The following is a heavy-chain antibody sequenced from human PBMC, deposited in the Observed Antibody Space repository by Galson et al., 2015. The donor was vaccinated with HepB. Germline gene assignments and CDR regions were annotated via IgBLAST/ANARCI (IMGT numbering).Heavy chain of an antibody. CDR1: GFTFGNYA. Sequence: SLRLSCAASGFTFGNYAMSWFRQAPGKGLEWVGFIRKKSYGGTTEYAASVKGRFTISRNESKSNAYLQMNSLKAEDTALYYCSRDAKGDYGPFDYWGQGTLVTVSS. D-gene: IGHD4-17*01. CDR2: IRKKSYGGTT. CDR3: SRDAKGDYGPFDY. J-gene: IGHJ4*02. V-gene: IGHV3-49*03.